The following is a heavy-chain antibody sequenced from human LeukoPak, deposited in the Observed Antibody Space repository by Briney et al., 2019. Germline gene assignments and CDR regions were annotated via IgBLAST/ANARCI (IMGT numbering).Heavy chain of an antibody. V-gene: IGHV3-30-3*01. CDR3: ARGARATEVY. J-gene: IGHJ4*02. Sequence: GGSLRLSCAASGFTFSSYAMHWVRQAPGKGLEWVAVISYDGSNKYYADSVKGRFTISRDNSKNTLYLQMNSLRDEDTAVYYCARGARATEVYWGQGTLVTVSS. CDR2: ISYDGSNK. CDR1: GFTFSSYA. D-gene: IGHD4-23*01.